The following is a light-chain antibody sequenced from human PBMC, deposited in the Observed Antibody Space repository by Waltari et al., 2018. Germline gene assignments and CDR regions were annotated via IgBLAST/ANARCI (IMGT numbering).Light chain of an antibody. CDR3: QQYYNVPRT. V-gene: IGKV1-33*01. Sequence: DIQMTQSPSSLSASVGDSVTITCQASQHVSKYLNWYQQKPGKAPNLLIYDASNLQRGVPSRFIGSGSGTHFTFTISSLQPEDIATYYCQQYYNVPRTFGQGTRLEIK. CDR2: DAS. J-gene: IGKJ5*01. CDR1: QHVSKY.